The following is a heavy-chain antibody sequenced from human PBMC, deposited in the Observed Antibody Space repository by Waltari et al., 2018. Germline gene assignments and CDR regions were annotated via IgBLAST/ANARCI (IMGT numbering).Heavy chain of an antibody. CDR2: IDSGSSYI. Sequence: EVQLVESGGGLVKPGGFLRLPCVASGFTFTPPTMNWVRQAPGKGLGWVAFIDSGSSYIYYADSVKDRFTISRDNAKNSLSLQMNSLRAEDTALYFCARGPYGERYFQDWGQGTLVSVSS. V-gene: IGHV3-21*01. D-gene: IGHD2-21*01. J-gene: IGHJ1*01. CDR1: GFTFTPPT. CDR3: ARGPYGERYFQD.